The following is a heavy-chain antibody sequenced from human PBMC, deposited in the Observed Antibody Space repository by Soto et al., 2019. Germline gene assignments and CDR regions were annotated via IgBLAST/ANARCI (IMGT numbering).Heavy chain of an antibody. V-gene: IGHV3-33*01. D-gene: IGHD1-26*01. J-gene: IGHJ4*02. CDR2: IWYDGSNK. Sequence: GGSLRLSCAASGFTFSSYGMHWVRQAPGKGLEWVAVIWYDGSNKYYADPVKGRFTISRDNSKNTLYLQMNSLRAEDTAVYYCARTIAPLGSYSDPSPYYFDYWGQGTLVTVSS. CDR3: ARTIAPLGSYSDPSPYYFDY. CDR1: GFTFSSYG.